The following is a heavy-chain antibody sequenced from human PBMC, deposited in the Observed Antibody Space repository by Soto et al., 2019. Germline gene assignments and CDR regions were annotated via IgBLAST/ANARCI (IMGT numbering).Heavy chain of an antibody. CDR3: AREGGSSDYPFDY. CDR1: GFTFSIYS. D-gene: IGHD1-26*01. V-gene: IGHV3-48*02. Sequence: EVQLVESGGGLVQPGASLRLSCAASGFTFSIYSMNWVRQAPGKGLEWVSYISSSGSTIYSADSVKGRFTISRDNAKNSLYLQMSSLRDEDTAVYYCAREGGSSDYPFDYWGQGTLVTVSS. CDR2: ISSSGSTI. J-gene: IGHJ4*02.